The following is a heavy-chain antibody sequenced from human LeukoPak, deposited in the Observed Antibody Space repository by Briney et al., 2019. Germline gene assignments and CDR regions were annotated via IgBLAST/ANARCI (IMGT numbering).Heavy chain of an antibody. J-gene: IGHJ4*02. CDR2: IWYDGSNK. CDR1: GVTFSSYG. CDR3: AREKSYYGSGSSYFDY. V-gene: IGHV3-33*08. D-gene: IGHD3-10*01. Sequence: GGSLRLSCAASGVTFSSYGMHWVRQAPGKGLEWGAVIWYDGSNKYYADSVKGRFTISRDNSKNTLYLQMNSLRAEDTAVYYCAREKSYYGSGSSYFDYWGRGTLVTVSS.